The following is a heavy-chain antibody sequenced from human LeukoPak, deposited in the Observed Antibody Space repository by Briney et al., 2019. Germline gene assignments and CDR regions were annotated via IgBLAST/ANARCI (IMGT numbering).Heavy chain of an antibody. CDR3: ARDCSRTSRLDY. D-gene: IGHD2-2*01. J-gene: IGHJ4*02. V-gene: IGHV4-31*03. Sequence: SQTLSLTCTVSGGSVSSGGYYWSWIRQHPGKGLEWIGYIYYSGSTYYNPSLKSRVTISVDTSKNQFSLKLSSVTAADTAVYYCARDCSRTSRLDYWGQGTLVTVSS. CDR2: IYYSGST. CDR1: GGSVSSGGYY.